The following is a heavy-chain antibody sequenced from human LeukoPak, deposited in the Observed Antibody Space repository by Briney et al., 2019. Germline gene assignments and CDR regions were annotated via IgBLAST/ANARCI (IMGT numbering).Heavy chain of an antibody. CDR3: ARDGAYCGGDCYSGPYEVAYYYYMDV. D-gene: IGHD2-21*02. CDR2: ISSSGSTI. J-gene: IGHJ6*03. Sequence: GGSLRLSCAASGFTFSDYYMSWIRQAPGKGLEWVSYISSSGSTIYYADSVKGRFTISRDNAKNSLYLQMNSLRAEDTAVYYCARDGAYCGGDCYSGPYEVAYYYYMDVWGKGTTVTVSS. CDR1: GFTFSDYY. V-gene: IGHV3-11*01.